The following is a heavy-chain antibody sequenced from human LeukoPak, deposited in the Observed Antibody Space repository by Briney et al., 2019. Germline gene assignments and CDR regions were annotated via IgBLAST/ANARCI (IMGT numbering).Heavy chain of an antibody. CDR1: RYTFTSYD. Sequence: ASVKVSCKASRYTFTSYDINWVRQAPGQGLEWMGWMNPNSGNTGYAQKFQGRVIMTRDTSISTAYMELTSLRSEDTAVYYCARGGAFGVLARYYYYMDVWGTGTTVTVSS. CDR3: ARGGAFGVLARYYYYMDV. V-gene: IGHV1-8*02. J-gene: IGHJ6*03. CDR2: MNPNSGNT. D-gene: IGHD3-16*01.